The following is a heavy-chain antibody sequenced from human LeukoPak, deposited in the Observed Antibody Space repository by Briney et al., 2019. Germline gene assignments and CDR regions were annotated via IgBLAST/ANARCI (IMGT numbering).Heavy chain of an antibody. Sequence: ASVKVSCKASGYTFTGYYFHWVRQAPGQGLEWMGWINPNSGGTNYAQKFQGRVTMTRDTSISTVYMELSGLRSDDTAVYYCARDETDYYDSSVYRGNWGQGTLVTVSS. J-gene: IGHJ4*02. CDR2: INPNSGGT. CDR1: GYTFTGYY. D-gene: IGHD3-22*01. CDR3: ARDETDYYDSSVYRGN. V-gene: IGHV1-2*02.